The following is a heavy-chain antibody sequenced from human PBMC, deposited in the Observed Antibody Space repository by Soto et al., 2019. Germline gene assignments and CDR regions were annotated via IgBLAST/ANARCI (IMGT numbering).Heavy chain of an antibody. V-gene: IGHV3-33*01. CDR1: GFTFSSYG. J-gene: IGHJ4*02. CDR2: IWYDGSNK. D-gene: IGHD3-10*01. Sequence: QVQLVESGGGVVQPGRSLRLSCAASGFTFSSYGMHWVRQAPGKGLEWVAVIWYDGSNKYYADSVKGRFTISRDNSKNTLYLQMNSLRAEATAVYYCARSFQFVRGVDYWGQGTLVTVSS. CDR3: ARSFQFVRGVDY.